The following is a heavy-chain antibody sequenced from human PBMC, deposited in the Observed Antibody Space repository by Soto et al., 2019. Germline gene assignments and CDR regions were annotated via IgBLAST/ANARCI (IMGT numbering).Heavy chain of an antibody. D-gene: IGHD2-21*01. CDR2: IYVTGAV. V-gene: IGHV4-31*03. Sequence: SETLSLTCSVSGAALNSGNYYWSWIRQVPGKGLEWIGHIYVTGAVDYNPSPRDRITISQDTSERQFSLNLRLVTAADTAVYYCARLRIATNNYKWFDPWGQGTLVTVSS. CDR3: ARLRIATNNYKWFDP. CDR1: GAALNSGNYY. J-gene: IGHJ5*02.